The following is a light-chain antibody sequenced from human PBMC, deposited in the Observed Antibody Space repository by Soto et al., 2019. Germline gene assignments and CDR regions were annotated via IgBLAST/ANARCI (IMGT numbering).Light chain of an antibody. Sequence: QSVLTQPPSASGTPGQRVTISCSGSSSNIGSHTVNWYQQLPGTAPKLLIYNNIQRPSGVPDRFSGSKSDTSASLAISGLQSEDEADYYCATWDDSLTGRVFGGGTKLTVL. CDR3: ATWDDSLTGRV. J-gene: IGLJ2*01. CDR2: NNI. CDR1: SSNIGSHT. V-gene: IGLV1-44*01.